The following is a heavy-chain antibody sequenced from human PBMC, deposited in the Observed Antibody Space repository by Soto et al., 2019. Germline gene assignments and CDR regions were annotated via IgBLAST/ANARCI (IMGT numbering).Heavy chain of an antibody. J-gene: IGHJ2*01. CDR2: INAANGDS. Sequence: QVQLVQSGAEVKNPGASVKVSCKASGYSFTSYTLHWVRQAPGKRLEWMGWINAANGDSKHSQNLQGRVTITRETSASTGYRELSSLRSEDTAVYYCARGFCTGGSCYSGWYLDLWGRGTLVAVSS. CDR1: GYSFTSYT. V-gene: IGHV1-3*01. D-gene: IGHD2-15*01. CDR3: ARGFCTGGSCYSGWYLDL.